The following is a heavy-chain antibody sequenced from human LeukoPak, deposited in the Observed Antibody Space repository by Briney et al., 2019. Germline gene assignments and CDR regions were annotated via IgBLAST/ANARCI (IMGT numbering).Heavy chain of an antibody. D-gene: IGHD3-3*01. CDR3: ARGLSTIFVPATACLDF. Sequence: NPSETLSLTCTVSGGSISSYYWSWIRQPPGKGLELIGYIYYSGSTNHNPSLKSRATISVDTSKNQFSLKLSSVTAADTAVYYCARGLSTIFVPATACLDFWGQGTLVTVSS. J-gene: IGHJ4*02. CDR1: GGSISSYY. V-gene: IGHV4-59*01. CDR2: IYYSGST.